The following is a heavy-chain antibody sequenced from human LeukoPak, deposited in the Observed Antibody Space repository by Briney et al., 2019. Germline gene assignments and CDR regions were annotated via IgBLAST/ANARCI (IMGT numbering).Heavy chain of an antibody. J-gene: IGHJ6*03. CDR2: SYYCGSP. Sequence: SETLSLTCSVSGRPISSYYWSWIPEPPGKGLEWIGYSYYCGSPNYNPSLQSRVTISVDTSKDQFSLKLSSVTAADTAVYYCGRLATDYDFWSGYYTGQTTHYYYYMDVWGKGTTVTVSS. CDR3: GRLATDYDFWSGYYTGQTTHYYYYMDV. CDR1: GRPISSYY. D-gene: IGHD3-3*01. V-gene: IGHV4-59*08.